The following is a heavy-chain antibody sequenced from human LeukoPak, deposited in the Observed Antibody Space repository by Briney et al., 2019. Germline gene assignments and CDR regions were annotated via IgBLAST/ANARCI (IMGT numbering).Heavy chain of an antibody. CDR1: GFTFSTYS. D-gene: IGHD3-16*01. J-gene: IGHJ4*02. Sequence: GGSLRLSCVASGFTFSTYSMNWVRQAPGKGLEWVSYISSSSGTIFYADSVKGRFTISRDNAKNSLYLQMNSLRAEDTAVYYCARHGTIVFGGVVGHWGQGTLVTVSS. V-gene: IGHV3-48*01. CDR3: ARHGTIVFGGVVGH. CDR2: ISSSSGTI.